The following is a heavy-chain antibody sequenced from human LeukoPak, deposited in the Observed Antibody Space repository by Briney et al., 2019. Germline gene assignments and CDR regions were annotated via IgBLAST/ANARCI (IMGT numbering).Heavy chain of an antibody. J-gene: IGHJ4*02. V-gene: IGHV1-2*02. CDR1: GYXFTGYY. D-gene: IGHD4-17*01. CDR3: ARTVPNTVTTLSY. CDR2: INPNSGGT. Sequence: ASVKVSCKASGYXFTGYYLHWVRQAPGQGLKWLGWINPNSGGTNYAQRFQGRVTMTRDTSISTAYMELSGLRSDDTAVYYCARTVPNTVTTLSYWGQGTLVTVSS.